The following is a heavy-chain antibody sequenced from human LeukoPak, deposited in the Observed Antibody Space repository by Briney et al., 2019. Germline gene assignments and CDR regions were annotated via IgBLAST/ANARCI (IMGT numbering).Heavy chain of an antibody. V-gene: IGHV3-53*01. Sequence: GGSLRLSCAASGFTVSSNYMSWVRQAPGKGLEWVSVIYSGGSTYYADSVKGRFTISRDNSKNTLYLQMNSLRAEDTAVYYCARGLLWFGELLDFWGQGTLVTVSS. J-gene: IGHJ4*02. CDR3: ARGLLWFGELLDF. D-gene: IGHD3-10*01. CDR1: GFTVSSNY. CDR2: IYSGGST.